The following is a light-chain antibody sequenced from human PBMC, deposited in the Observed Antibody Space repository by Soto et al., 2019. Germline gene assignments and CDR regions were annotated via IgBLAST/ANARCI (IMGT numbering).Light chain of an antibody. J-gene: IGKJ5*01. V-gene: IGKV3D-20*02. Sequence: EIVLTQSPGTLSLSPGERATLSCRASQSVSSGCLAWYQQKPGQAPRLLIYGASTRATGIPARFSGSGSGTDFTLTISRLEPEDFAVYYCQQRSNWPITFGQGTRLEIK. CDR3: QQRSNWPIT. CDR2: GAS. CDR1: QSVSSGC.